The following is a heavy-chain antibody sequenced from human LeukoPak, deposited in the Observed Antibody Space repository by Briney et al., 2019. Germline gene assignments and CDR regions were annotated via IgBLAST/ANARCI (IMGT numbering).Heavy chain of an antibody. CDR2: ISWNSGSI. CDR1: GFTFDDYA. D-gene: IGHD3-10*01. V-gene: IGHV3-9*01. CDR3: AKESAYYYGSGSPEYYYYGMDV. J-gene: IGHJ6*02. Sequence: GGSLRLSCAASGFTFDDYAMHWVRQAPGKGLEWVSGISWNSGSIGYADSVKGRFTISRDNAKYSLYLQMNSLRAEDTALYYCAKESAYYYGSGSPEYYYYGMDVWGQGTTVTVSS.